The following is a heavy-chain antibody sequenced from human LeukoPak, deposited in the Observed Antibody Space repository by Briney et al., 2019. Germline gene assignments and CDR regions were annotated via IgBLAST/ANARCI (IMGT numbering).Heavy chain of an antibody. CDR3: AREWPEITKDVCFDP. D-gene: IGHD1-20*01. V-gene: IGHV1-18*04. CDR1: GYTFSDYG. J-gene: IGHJ5*02. CDR2: ISPYSGDT. Sequence: ASVKVSCKASGYTFSDYGFSWVRQAPGQGLEWMGWISPYSGDTNYAQKFQGRVTLTTDTSTSTAYMELRSLAPDDTAVYYCAREWPEITKDVCFDPWGQGTLVTVSS.